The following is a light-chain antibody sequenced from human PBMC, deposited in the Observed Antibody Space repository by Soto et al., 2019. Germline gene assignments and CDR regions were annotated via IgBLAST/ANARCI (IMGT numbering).Light chain of an antibody. V-gene: IGLV3-25*03. Sequence: SYELTQPPSVSLSPGQTARIPCSGDAVPQQYVYRYQQKPRQAPVLVIYKDSERPSGIPERFSGSSSGTTVTLTISGLQAEDEADYYCQSSDARGTYVVFGGGTKLTVL. CDR1: AVPQQY. CDR2: KDS. J-gene: IGLJ3*02. CDR3: QSSDARGTYVV.